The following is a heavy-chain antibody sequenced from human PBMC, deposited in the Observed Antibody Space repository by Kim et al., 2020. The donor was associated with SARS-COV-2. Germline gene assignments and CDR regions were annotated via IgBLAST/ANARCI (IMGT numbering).Heavy chain of an antibody. CDR2: IIQDGSEK. CDR3: ARGPVGGGFDI. J-gene: IGHJ3*02. Sequence: GGSLRLSCAASGFTFSTYWMTWVRRAPGKGLEGVANIIQDGSEKNYVDSVKGRFFISRDNAKKSLYLQMNSLRVEDTAVYYCARGPVGGGFDIWGQGTRVTVSS. CDR1: GFTFSTYW. V-gene: IGHV3-7*04. D-gene: IGHD2-15*01.